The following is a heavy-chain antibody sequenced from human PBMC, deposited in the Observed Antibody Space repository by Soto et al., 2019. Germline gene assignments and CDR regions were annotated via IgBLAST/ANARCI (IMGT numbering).Heavy chain of an antibody. D-gene: IGHD4-4*01. CDR2: ISSNGGST. J-gene: IGHJ6*03. V-gene: IGHV3-64*01. CDR1: GFTFSSYA. Sequence: GGSLRLSCAASGFTFSSYAMHWVCQAPGKGLEYVSAISSNGGSTYYANSVKGRFTISRDNSKNTLYLQMGSLRAEDMAVYYCARLQGPIYYYMDVWGKGTTVTVSS. CDR3: ARLQGPIYYYMDV.